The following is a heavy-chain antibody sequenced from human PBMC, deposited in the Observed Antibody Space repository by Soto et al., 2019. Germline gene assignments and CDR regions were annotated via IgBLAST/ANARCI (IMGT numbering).Heavy chain of an antibody. J-gene: IGHJ4*02. Sequence: PSETLSLTXTVSGGSISNYYCNWIRQPAGKGLEWIGRIDTSGSTNYNPSLKSRVTMSVDTSKQEFSLKLSSVTAADTALYYCARGGQDFWSGPFDYWGRGALVTVSS. D-gene: IGHD3-3*01. CDR2: IDTSGST. CDR3: ARGGQDFWSGPFDY. V-gene: IGHV4-4*07. CDR1: GGSISNYY.